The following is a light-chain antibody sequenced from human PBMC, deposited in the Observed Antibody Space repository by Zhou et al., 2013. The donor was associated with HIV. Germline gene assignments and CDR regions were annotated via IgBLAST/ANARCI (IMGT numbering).Light chain of an antibody. CDR1: QSVSSRY. CDR2: GAS. J-gene: IGKJ1*01. Sequence: EIVLTQSPGTLSLSPEERASLSCRASQSVSSRYLAWYQQKPGQAPRLLIYGASSRATGIPDRFSGSGSGTDFTLTISRLEPEDFALYYCQQYGSSPPSTFGQGTKVEIK. V-gene: IGKV3-20*01. CDR3: QQYGSSPPST.